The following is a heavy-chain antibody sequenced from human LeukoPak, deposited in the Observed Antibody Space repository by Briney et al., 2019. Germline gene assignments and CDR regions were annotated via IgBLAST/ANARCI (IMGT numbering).Heavy chain of an antibody. J-gene: IGHJ4*02. Sequence: PGGSLRLSCAASGFTFSNYWMHWVRQAPGRGLVWVSRINSDGRSINYADSVKGRSTISRDNAKNTVYLQMNSLRAEDTAVYYCAREGFGFSLTHWGQGTLLTVSS. CDR2: INSDGRSI. CDR3: AREGFGFSLTH. D-gene: IGHD3-10*01. CDR1: GFTFSNYW. V-gene: IGHV3-74*01.